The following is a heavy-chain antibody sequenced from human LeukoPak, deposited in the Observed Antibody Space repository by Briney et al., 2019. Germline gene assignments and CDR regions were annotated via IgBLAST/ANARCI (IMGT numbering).Heavy chain of an antibody. CDR1: GFTVSSYG. Sequence: GGSLRLSCAASGFTVSSYGMSCVRQAPGKGLEWVSAITGSGAFTDYADSVKGRFTISRDNSKNTLYLQMNSLRAEDTAVYYCAKRSAESSGYFNYWGQGILVTVSS. J-gene: IGHJ4*02. V-gene: IGHV3-23*01. CDR2: ITGSGAFT. CDR3: AKRSAESSGYFNY. D-gene: IGHD6-19*01.